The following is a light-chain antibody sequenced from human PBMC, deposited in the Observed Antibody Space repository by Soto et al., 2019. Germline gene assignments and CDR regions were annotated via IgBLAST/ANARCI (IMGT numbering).Light chain of an antibody. V-gene: IGKV1-39*01. CDR3: QPSYSNPLT. J-gene: IGKJ4*01. CDR1: QSISSY. Sequence: DIQMTQSPSSLSASVGDRVTITCRASQSISSYVNWYQQKPGKAPQLLIYAASSLQSGVPSRFSGGGSGTDFTLTISSLQPEDFETYYCQPSYSNPLTLAGGTNVDIK. CDR2: AAS.